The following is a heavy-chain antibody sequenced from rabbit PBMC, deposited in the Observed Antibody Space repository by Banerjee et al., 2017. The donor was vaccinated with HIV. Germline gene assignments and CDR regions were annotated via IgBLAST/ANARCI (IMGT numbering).Heavy chain of an antibody. D-gene: IGHD1-1*01. Sequence: QEQLVESGGGLVKPGASLTLTCKASGFPFSDKAVMCWVRQAPGKGLEWIGCIDSDGASARYASWAKGRFTISKTSSTTVTLQLTSLTAADTATYFCGRPEVSASWAINLWGQGTLVTVS. CDR2: IDSDGASA. CDR3: GRPEVSASWAINL. J-gene: IGHJ4*01. CDR1: GFPFSDKAV. V-gene: IGHV1S45*01.